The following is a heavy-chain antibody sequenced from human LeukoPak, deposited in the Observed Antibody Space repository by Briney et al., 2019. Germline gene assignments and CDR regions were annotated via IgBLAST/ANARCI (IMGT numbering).Heavy chain of an antibody. CDR3: ARHGDSWTFDY. CDR1: GVSISSYY. V-gene: IGHV4-4*07. D-gene: IGHD6-13*01. J-gene: IGHJ4*02. Sequence: SETLSLTCSVSGVSISSYYWCWIRQPPGKGLEWIGRVYTSGSPNYNPSLKSRLTVSVDTSKNQFSLKLRSVTAADTAVYYCARHGDSWTFDYWGQGTLVTVSS. CDR2: VYTSGSP.